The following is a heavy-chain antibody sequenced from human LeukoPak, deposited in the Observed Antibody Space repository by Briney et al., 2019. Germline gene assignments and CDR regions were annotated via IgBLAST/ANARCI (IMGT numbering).Heavy chain of an antibody. D-gene: IGHD3-9*01. CDR3: PRGVLRFFDWSHDAFDV. CDR1: GFTFSSYA. CDR2: ISASGGRT. J-gene: IGHJ3*01. V-gene: IGHV3-23*01. Sequence: GGSLRLSYAASGFTFSSYAMTWVRQAPGKGLEWVSAISASGGRTYYADSVKGRFTISRDNSMNTLYLQMNSLRAEDTAVYYCPRGVLRFFDWSHDAFDVWGQGTMVTVSS.